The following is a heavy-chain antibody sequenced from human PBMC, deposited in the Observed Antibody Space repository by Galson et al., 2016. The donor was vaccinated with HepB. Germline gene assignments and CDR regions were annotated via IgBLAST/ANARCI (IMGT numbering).Heavy chain of an antibody. CDR3: ARENGELKLFSLSGRSANKWFDP. Sequence: SVKVSCKASGYTFANYGMHWVRQAPGQRLEWMGWVNAGNGNTKYSQKFQGRLTITRDTSATTAYMELSSLRSEDTSVYYCARENGELKLFSLSGRSANKWFDPWGQGTLVTVSS. J-gene: IGHJ5*02. CDR2: VNAGNGNT. CDR1: GYTFANYG. V-gene: IGHV1-3*01. D-gene: IGHD3-10*01.